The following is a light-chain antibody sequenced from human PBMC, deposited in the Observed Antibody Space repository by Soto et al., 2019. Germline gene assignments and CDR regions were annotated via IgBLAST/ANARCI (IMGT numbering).Light chain of an antibody. V-gene: IGKV1-27*01. CDR1: QGISNY. Sequence: DIQMTQSPSSLSASVGDRVTVTCRASQGISNYLAWYQQKPGKVPKLLIYAASILQSGVPSRFSGSGSGTYFTLTITGLQPEDVATYFCQTYYSAPPWTFGQGTRVELK. CDR2: AAS. CDR3: QTYYSAPPWT. J-gene: IGKJ1*01.